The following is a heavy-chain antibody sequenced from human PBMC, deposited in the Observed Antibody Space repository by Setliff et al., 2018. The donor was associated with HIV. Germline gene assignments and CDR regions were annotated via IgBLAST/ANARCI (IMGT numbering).Heavy chain of an antibody. CDR3: ARALGSGSSDY. Sequence: LRLSCVGSGFIFSNNWMSWVRQAPGKGLEWVANINQDGSEEYYVDSVKGRFTISRDNAKNSLYVQMNSLRAEDTAVYYCARALGSGSSDYWGQGTLVTVSS. CDR1: GFIFSNNW. D-gene: IGHD3-10*01. CDR2: INQDGSEE. J-gene: IGHJ4*02. V-gene: IGHV3-7*01.